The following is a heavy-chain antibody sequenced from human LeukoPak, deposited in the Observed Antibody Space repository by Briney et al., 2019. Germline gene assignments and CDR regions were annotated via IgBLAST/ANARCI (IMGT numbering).Heavy chain of an antibody. CDR3: ARTGSGWDTAPRFDY. D-gene: IGHD6-19*01. V-gene: IGHV4-4*07. J-gene: IGHJ4*02. Sequence: SETLSLTCTVSGGSISGYYWSWLRQPAGKGLEWIGGIYATGSTDYNPSLKSRVTMSVDGSKNQVSLRLNSVTAADTAVYYCARTGSGWDTAPRFDYWGQGTLVTVSS. CDR1: GGSISGYY. CDR2: IYATGST.